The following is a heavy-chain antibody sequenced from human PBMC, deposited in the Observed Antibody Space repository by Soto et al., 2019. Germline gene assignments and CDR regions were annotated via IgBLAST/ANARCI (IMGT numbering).Heavy chain of an antibody. Sequence: GASVKVSCKASGGTFSSYAITWVRQAPGQGLEWMGGTIPLFGTPNYAQKFQGRVTITADKSTNTVYMELSSLRSEDTAVYYCARDPNLYCSGTDCYVYWGHGTLVTVSS. J-gene: IGHJ4*01. CDR3: ARDPNLYCSGTDCYVY. D-gene: IGHD2-2*01. V-gene: IGHV1-69*06. CDR2: TIPLFGTP. CDR1: GGTFSSYA.